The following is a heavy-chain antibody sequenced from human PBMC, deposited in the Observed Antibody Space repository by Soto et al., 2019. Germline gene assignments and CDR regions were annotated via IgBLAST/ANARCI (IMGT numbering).Heavy chain of an antibody. D-gene: IGHD2-2*02. J-gene: IGHJ4*02. V-gene: IGHV1-3*01. CDR3: ARSEEYQLLYDFDY. CDR2: LNAGNGNT. Sequence: ASVKASCKASGYTFTSYAMHWVRHAPGQRLEWMGWLNAGNGNTKYSQKFQGRGTITRDISESTAYMDLSSLRAEDTAVYYSARSEEYQLLYDFDYWGEGTLVTVSS. CDR1: GYTFTSYA.